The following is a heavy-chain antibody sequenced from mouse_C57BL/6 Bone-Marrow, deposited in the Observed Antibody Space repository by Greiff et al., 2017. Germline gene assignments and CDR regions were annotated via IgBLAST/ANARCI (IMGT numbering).Heavy chain of an antibody. CDR1: GFSFNTYA. D-gene: IGHD1-1*02. J-gene: IGHJ1*03. CDR3: GRQGLWYWYFDV. V-gene: IGHV10-1*01. Sequence: EVKLMESGGGLVQPKGSLKLSCAASGFSFNTYAMNWVRQAPGKGLEWVARIRSKSNNYATYYADSVKDRFTISRDDSESMLYLQMNNLKTEDTAMYYCGRQGLWYWYFDVWGTGTTVTVSS. CDR2: IRSKSNNYAT.